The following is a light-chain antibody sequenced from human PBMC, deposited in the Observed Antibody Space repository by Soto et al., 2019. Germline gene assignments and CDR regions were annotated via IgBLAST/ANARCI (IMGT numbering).Light chain of an antibody. Sequence: EVVLTQSPATLSLSPGERATLSCRASQSVASYLAWYQQRPGQAPRLLVYDASNRAPGIPARFSGSGSGTDFTLTINRLEPADCAVYYCQHRANWPLTFGGGNRVELK. CDR1: QSVASY. CDR2: DAS. J-gene: IGKJ4*01. CDR3: QHRANWPLT. V-gene: IGKV3-11*01.